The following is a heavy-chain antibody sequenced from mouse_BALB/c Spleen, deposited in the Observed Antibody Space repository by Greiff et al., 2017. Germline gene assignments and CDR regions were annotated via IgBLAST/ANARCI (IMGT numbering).Heavy chain of an antibody. Sequence: EVKLVESGAGLVKPGGSLKLSCAASGFTFSSYTMSWVRQTPEKRLEWVATISSGGSYTYYPDSVKGRFTISRDNAKNTLYLQMSSLKSEDTAMYYCTREYAMDYWGQGTSVTVSS. V-gene: IGHV5-6-4*01. CDR1: GFTFSSYT. CDR3: TREYAMDY. CDR2: ISSGGSYT. J-gene: IGHJ4*01.